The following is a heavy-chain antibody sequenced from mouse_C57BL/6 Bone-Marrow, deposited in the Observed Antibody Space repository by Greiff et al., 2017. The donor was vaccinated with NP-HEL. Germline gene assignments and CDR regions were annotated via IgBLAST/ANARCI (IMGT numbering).Heavy chain of an antibody. D-gene: IGHD1-1*01. Sequence: EVQLQESGPVLVKPGASVKMSCKASGYTFTDYYMNWVKQSHGKSLEWIGVINPYNGGTSYNQKFKGKATLTVDKSSSTAYMELNSLTSEDSAVYYWARGIYYYGTSFDYWGQGTTLTVSS. CDR1: GYTFTDYY. CDR2: INPYNGGT. J-gene: IGHJ2*01. CDR3: ARGIYYYGTSFDY. V-gene: IGHV1-19*01.